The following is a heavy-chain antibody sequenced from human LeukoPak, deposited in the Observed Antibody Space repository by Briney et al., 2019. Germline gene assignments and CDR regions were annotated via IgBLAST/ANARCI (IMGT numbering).Heavy chain of an antibody. CDR3: ARARKLADDALDV. V-gene: IGHV1-2*02. Sequence: ASVRVSCKASGYTFSHHFLHWVRQAPGKGLQWMGWINSYSGLTSYGQGFRGRVTMTRDTSTSTASMEMRGLTFDDSAVYFCARARKLADDALDVWGQGSMVVVSS. CDR2: INSYSGLT. D-gene: IGHD5-12*01. CDR1: GYTFSHHF. J-gene: IGHJ3*01.